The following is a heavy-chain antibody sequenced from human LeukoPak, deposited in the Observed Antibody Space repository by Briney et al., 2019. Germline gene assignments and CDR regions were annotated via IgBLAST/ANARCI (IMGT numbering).Heavy chain of an antibody. CDR2: IYYSGST. J-gene: IGHJ4*02. CDR1: GGSISSSSYD. CDR3: ASSPRGYDSSGYPDY. V-gene: IGHV4-39*01. Sequence: PSETLSLTCTVSGGSISSSSYDWGGIRQPPGKGLEWIGSIYYSGSTYYNPSLKSRVTISVDTSKNQFSLKLSSVTAADTAVYYCASSPRGYDSSGYPDYWGQGTLVTVSS. D-gene: IGHD3-22*01.